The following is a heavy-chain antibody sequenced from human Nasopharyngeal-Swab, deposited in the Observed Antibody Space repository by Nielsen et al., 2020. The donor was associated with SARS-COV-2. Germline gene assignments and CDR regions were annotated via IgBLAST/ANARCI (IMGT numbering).Heavy chain of an antibody. CDR2: ITATVDTT. J-gene: IGHJ5*02. D-gene: IGHD6-13*01. CDR1: GFTFSSYS. V-gene: IGHV3-23*01. CDR3: ARPLSRDSTWTTEANWFDP. Sequence: GESLKISCAASGFTFSSYSMSWLRQAPGKRLAWVSTITATVDTTYYADSVKGRFTISRDNSENTVYLQMNSLRAEDTALYHCARPLSRDSTWTTEANWFDPWGQGTLVTVSS.